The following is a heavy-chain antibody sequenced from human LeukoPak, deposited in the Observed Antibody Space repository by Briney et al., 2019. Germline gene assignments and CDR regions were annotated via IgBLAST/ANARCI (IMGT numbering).Heavy chain of an antibody. CDR2: ISSSGSTI. J-gene: IGHJ6*02. V-gene: IGHV3-48*03. CDR3: ARDKSGSYLSYYYYYGMDV. D-gene: IGHD1-26*01. CDR1: GFTFSSYE. Sequence: GGSLRLSCAASGFTFSSYEMNLVRQAPGKGLEWVSYISSSGSTIYYADSVKGRFTISRDNAKNSLYLKMNSLRAEDTAVYYCARDKSGSYLSYYYYYGMDVWGQGTTVTVSS.